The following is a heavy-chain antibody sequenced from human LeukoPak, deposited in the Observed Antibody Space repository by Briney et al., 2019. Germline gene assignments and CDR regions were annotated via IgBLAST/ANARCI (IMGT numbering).Heavy chain of an antibody. CDR1: GFTFSSYT. D-gene: IGHD2-2*01. CDR2: ISGSGVST. CDR3: AKDRDCTSTSCYFYFDY. V-gene: IGHV3-23*01. Sequence: GGSLRLSCAASGFTFSSYTMTWVRQAPGKGLEWVSGISGSGVSTYYADSVKGRFTISRDNSKDTLYFQMNSLRAEDTAVYYCAKDRDCTSTSCYFYFDYWGQGIPVTVSS. J-gene: IGHJ4*02.